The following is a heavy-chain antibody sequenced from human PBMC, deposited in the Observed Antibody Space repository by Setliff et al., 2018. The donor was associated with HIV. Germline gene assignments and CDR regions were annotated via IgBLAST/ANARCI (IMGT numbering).Heavy chain of an antibody. CDR2: IIPMLGRV. CDR3: ARGVAISYYGSGTYLGH. V-gene: IGHV1-69*10. D-gene: IGHD3-10*01. CDR1: GGTFNNFA. Sequence: ASVKVSCKPSGGTFNNFAISWVRQAPGQGLEWMGGIIPMLGRVNYAQKLQGRVTITADESTNTAYMELSSLRAEDTAVYFCARGVAISYYGSGTYLGHWGQGTLVTVSS. J-gene: IGHJ4*02.